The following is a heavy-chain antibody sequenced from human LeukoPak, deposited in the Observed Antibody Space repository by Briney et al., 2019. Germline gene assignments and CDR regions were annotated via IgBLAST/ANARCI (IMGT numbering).Heavy chain of an antibody. CDR2: IYYTGST. V-gene: IGHV4-31*01. J-gene: IGHJ4*02. CDR3: ARPFDSSVYYYYYYFDY. Sequence: SQTPSLTCTVSGGSISNGDYYWSWIRQHPGKGLEWIGYIYYTGSTYYNPSLKSPVTISLDTSKNQFSLKLSSVTAADTAVYFCARPFDSSVYYYYYYFDYWGQGTLVTVSS. D-gene: IGHD3-22*01. CDR1: GGSISNGDYY.